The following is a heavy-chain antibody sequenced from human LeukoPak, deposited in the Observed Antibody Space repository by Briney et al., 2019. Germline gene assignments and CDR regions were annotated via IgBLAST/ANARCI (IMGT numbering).Heavy chain of an antibody. CDR1: GFTFSSYS. J-gene: IGHJ3*02. V-gene: IGHV3-21*01. D-gene: IGHD6-13*01. CDR3: ARVVGQLVTIGIVSLDHDAFDI. Sequence: PGGSLRLSCAASGFTFSSYSMNWVRQAPGKGLEWVSSISSSSSYIYYADSVKGRSTISRDNAKNSLYLQMNSLRAEDTAVYYCARVVGQLVTIGIVSLDHDAFDIWGQGTMVTVSS. CDR2: ISSSSSYI.